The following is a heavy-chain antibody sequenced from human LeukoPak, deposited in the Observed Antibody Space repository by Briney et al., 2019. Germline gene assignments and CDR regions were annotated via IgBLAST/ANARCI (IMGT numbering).Heavy chain of an antibody. CDR3: ARAQSRLGELSTYDY. D-gene: IGHD3-16*02. V-gene: IGHV1-2*02. J-gene: IGHJ4*02. Sequence: SVKVSCTASGYTFTGYYMHWVRQAAGQGLEGMGWINPNSGGTNYAQKFQGRVTMTRHTSISTAYMELSRLRSDDTAVYYCARAQSRLGELSTYDYWGQGTLVTVSS. CDR2: INPNSGGT. CDR1: GYTFTGYY.